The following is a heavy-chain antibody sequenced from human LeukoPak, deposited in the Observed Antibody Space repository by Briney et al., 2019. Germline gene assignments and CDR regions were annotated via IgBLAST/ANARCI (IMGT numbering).Heavy chain of an antibody. CDR3: ARDSSPNTCRHTGRDY. CDR2: IKEDGSDK. CDR1: GFTFSSYW. Sequence: PGGSLRLSCAASGFTFSSYWMTWVRQAPGKGLEWVANIKEDGSDKHYVESVKGRFTISRDNAKNSLYLQMNSLRAEDTAVYYCARDSSPNTCRHTGRDYWAQGTLVIVTS. J-gene: IGHJ4*02. D-gene: IGHD6-6*01. V-gene: IGHV3-7*01.